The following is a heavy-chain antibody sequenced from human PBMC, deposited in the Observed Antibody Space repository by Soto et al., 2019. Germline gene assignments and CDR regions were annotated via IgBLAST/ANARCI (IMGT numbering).Heavy chain of an antibody. D-gene: IGHD3-10*01. V-gene: IGHV1-69*12. CDR2: IIPIFGTA. CDR3: ARERRGTMADWYFDL. Sequence: VQLVQSGAEVKKPGSSVKVSCKASGGTFSSYAISWVRQAPGQGLEWMGGIIPIFGTANYAQKFQGRVRITADESTSTAYMELRSLRSEDTAVYYCARERRGTMADWYFDLWGRGTLVTVSS. CDR1: GGTFSSYA. J-gene: IGHJ2*01.